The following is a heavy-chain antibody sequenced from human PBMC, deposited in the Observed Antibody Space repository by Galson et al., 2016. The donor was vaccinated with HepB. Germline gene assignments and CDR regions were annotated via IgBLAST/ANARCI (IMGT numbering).Heavy chain of an antibody. CDR2: MSSNRRWI. V-gene: IGHV3-21*01. CDR3: ARDFRGSTIPARDFDY. J-gene: IGHJ4*02. CDR1: GISLSRNS. Sequence: SLRLSCAASGISLSRNSMNWVRQAPGKGLEWVSSMSSNRRWINYVDSVRGRFTISRDDAKNSLYLQMNSLRAKDTAVYFCARDFRGSTIPARDFDYWGQGTLVTVSS. D-gene: IGHD2-2*01.